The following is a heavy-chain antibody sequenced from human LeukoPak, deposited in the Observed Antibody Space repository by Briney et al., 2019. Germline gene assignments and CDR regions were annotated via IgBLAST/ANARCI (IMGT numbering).Heavy chain of an antibody. V-gene: IGHV1-18*01. CDR3: GREEPYGYLVS. J-gene: IGHJ4*02. CDR1: GYTFTSYG. Sequence: GASMKVSCKASGYTFTSYGISWVRQAPGQGLEWMGWISPYNGNTRYEQKLQGRVTMTTDTSTSTASMELRSLTSDDTAVYYCGREEPYGYLVSWGQGTLVTVSS. D-gene: IGHD6-13*01. CDR2: ISPYNGNT.